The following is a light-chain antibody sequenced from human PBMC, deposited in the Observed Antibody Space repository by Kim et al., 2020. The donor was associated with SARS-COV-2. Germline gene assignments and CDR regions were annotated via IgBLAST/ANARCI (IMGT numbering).Light chain of an antibody. CDR1: QSINSD. CDR3: QQYSRYPWT. V-gene: IGKV1-5*03. CDR2: KAS. J-gene: IGKJ1*01. Sequence: DIQMTQSPSTLSASVGDRVTITCRASQSINSDLAWYQQKPGKAPKLLIYKASSLESGVPSRFSGSGSGTEFTLTISSLQPDDVATYYCQQYSRYPWTFGQGTKVDIK.